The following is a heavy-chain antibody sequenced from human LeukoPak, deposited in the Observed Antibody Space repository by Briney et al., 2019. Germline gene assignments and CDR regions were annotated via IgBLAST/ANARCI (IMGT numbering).Heavy chain of an antibody. J-gene: IGHJ4*02. V-gene: IGHV3-23*01. CDR3: AGSWYVRYYFDY. CDR2: MSGSGGST. CDR1: GFTFSSYA. Sequence: PGGSLRLSCAASGFTFSSYAMSWVRQAPGKGLEWVSAMSGSGGSTYYADSVKGRFTISRDNSKNTLYLQMNSLRAEDTAVYYCAGSWYVRYYFDYWGQGTLVTVSS. D-gene: IGHD6-13*01.